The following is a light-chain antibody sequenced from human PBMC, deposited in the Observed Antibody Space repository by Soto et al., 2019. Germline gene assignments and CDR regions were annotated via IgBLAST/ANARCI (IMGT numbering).Light chain of an antibody. Sequence: DIQMTQSPSTLSASVGDRVTITCRASQSISSWLAWYQQKPGKAPKLLIYDASSLESGVPSRFSGSGSGTEFTLTISRLQPDDFATYYCQQYNSYSYTFGQGTKLHIK. CDR3: QQYNSYSYT. V-gene: IGKV1-5*01. J-gene: IGKJ2*01. CDR2: DAS. CDR1: QSISSW.